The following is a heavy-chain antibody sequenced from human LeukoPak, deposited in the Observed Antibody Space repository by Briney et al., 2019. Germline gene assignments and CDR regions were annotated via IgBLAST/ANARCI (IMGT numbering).Heavy chain of an antibody. CDR2: ISSSSTYI. CDR3: AKNHEHGRYAGFDF. J-gene: IGHJ3*01. V-gene: IGHV3-21*01. Sequence: PGGSLRLSCAASGFTFSSYSMNWVRQAPGKGLEWVSCISSSSTYIYYADSVKGRFTISRDNAKNSLYLQMNSLRAEDTAVYYCAKNHEHGRYAGFDFWAEGALVAVSS. CDR1: GFTFSSYS. D-gene: IGHD2-2*01.